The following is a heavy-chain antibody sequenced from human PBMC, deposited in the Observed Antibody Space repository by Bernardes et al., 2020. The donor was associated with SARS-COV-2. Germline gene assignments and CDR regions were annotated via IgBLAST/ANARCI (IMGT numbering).Heavy chain of an antibody. CDR2: IIPILGIA. J-gene: IGHJ5*02. CDR1: GGTFSSYT. Sequence: SVKVSCKASGGTFSSYTISWVRQAPGQGLEWMGRIIPILGIANYAQKFQGRVTITADKSTSTAYMELSSLRSEDTAVYYCAKGASMVREIWGRNWFDPWGQGTLVTVSS. V-gene: IGHV1-69*02. D-gene: IGHD3-10*01. CDR3: AKGASMVREIWGRNWFDP.